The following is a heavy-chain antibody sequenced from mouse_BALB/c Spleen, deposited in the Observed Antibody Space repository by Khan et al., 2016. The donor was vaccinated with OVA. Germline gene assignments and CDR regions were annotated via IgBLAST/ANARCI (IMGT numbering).Heavy chain of an antibody. CDR3: ARAYYGNDYYAMDN. Sequence: EVQRVESGGDLVKPGGSLKLSCAASGFNFSRYGMSWVRQTPNQRLEWVASISRGTSYTYYADSVKGRFTISRDTAKNTLYLPMRSLTSEDTAMYYWARAYYGNDYYAMDNGGQGTSVTVSS. CDR1: GFNFSRYG. CDR2: ISRGTSYT. V-gene: IGHV5-6*01. J-gene: IGHJ4*01. D-gene: IGHD2-9*01.